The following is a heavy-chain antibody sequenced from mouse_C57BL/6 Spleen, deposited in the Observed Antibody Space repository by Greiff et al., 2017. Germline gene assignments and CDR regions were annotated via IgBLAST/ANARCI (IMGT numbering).Heavy chain of an antibody. D-gene: IGHD1-1*01. Sequence: VQLKESGAELARPGASVKLSCKASGYTFTSYGISWVKQRTGQGLEWIGEIYPRSGNTYYNEKFKGKATLTEDKSSSTAYMELRSLTSEDSAVYCGAREDPSSAWYFDVWGTGTTVTVSS. V-gene: IGHV1-81*01. J-gene: IGHJ1*03. CDR1: GYTFTSYG. CDR2: IYPRSGNT. CDR3: AREDPSSAWYFDV.